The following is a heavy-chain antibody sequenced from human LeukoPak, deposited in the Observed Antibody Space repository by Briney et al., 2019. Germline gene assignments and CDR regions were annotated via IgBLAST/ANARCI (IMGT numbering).Heavy chain of an antibody. D-gene: IGHD3-22*01. Sequence: GASVKVSCKASGYTFTNYAMHWVRQAPGQRLEWMGWINAGNGNTKYSQKFQGRVTITRDTSASTAYMELSSLRSEDTAVYYCARDFVFNYYDSRGYYDYWGQGTLVTVSS. CDR3: ARDFVFNYYDSRGYYDY. V-gene: IGHV1-3*01. CDR1: GYTFTNYA. CDR2: INAGNGNT. J-gene: IGHJ4*02.